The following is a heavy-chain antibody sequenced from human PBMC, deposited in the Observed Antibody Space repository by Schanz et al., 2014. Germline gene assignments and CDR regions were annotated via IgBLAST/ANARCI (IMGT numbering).Heavy chain of an antibody. D-gene: IGHD5-12*01. CDR2: ISNDGSIK. V-gene: IGHV3-30-3*01. CDR1: GFTFSSYA. Sequence: VQLVESGGGLVKPGGSLRLSCAASGFTFSSYAMHWVRQAPGKGLEWVALISNDGSIKYYADSVEGRFTISRDNSRNTLYLQMNSLRTEDTAVYYCASPSGYSDYGTYFDFWGQGTLVIVSA. CDR3: ASPSGYSDYGTYFDF. J-gene: IGHJ4*02.